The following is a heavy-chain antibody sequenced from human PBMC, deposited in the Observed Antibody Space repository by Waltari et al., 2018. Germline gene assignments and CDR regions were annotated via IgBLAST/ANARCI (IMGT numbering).Heavy chain of an antibody. D-gene: IGHD3-9*01. Sequence: QVQLQESGPGLVKPSETLYLTCAVSGYSISSGYYWGWIRQPPGKGLEWIGSIYHSGSTYYNPSLKSRVTISVDTSKNQFSLKLSSVTAADTAVYYCARVLIDWAFDIWGQGTMVTVSS. CDR3: ARVLIDWAFDI. V-gene: IGHV4-38-2*01. CDR1: GYSISSGYY. J-gene: IGHJ3*02. CDR2: IYHSGST.